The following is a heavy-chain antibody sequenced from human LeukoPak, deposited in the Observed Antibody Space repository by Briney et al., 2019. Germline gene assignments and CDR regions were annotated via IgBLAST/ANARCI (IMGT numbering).Heavy chain of an antibody. V-gene: IGHV4-30-2*01. CDR1: GGSISSGGYS. CDR3: ARAGGYDFWSGYYNPYYFDY. Sequence: PSETLSLTCAVSGGSISSGGYSWSWIRQPPGKGLEWIGYIYHSGSTYYNPSLKSRVTISVDRSKNQFSLKLSSVTAADTAVYYCARAGGYDFWSGYYNPYYFDYWGQGTLVTVSS. J-gene: IGHJ4*02. D-gene: IGHD3-3*01. CDR2: IYHSGST.